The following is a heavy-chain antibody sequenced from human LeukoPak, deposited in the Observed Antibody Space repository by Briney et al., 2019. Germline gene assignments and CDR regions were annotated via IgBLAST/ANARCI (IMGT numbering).Heavy chain of an antibody. V-gene: IGHV4-59*01. Sequence: SETLSLTCTVSGGSISSYYWSWIRQPPGKGLEWIGYIHYSGSTNYNPSLKSRVTISVDTSKNGFSLKLRSVTAADTAVYYCARSDRDRGYYFDYWGQGTLVTVSS. J-gene: IGHJ4*02. D-gene: IGHD1-14*01. CDR2: IHYSGST. CDR3: ARSDRDRGYYFDY. CDR1: GGSISSYY.